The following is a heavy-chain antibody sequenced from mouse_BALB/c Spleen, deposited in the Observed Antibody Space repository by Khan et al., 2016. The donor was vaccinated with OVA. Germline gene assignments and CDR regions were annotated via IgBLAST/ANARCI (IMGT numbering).Heavy chain of an antibody. Sequence: QIQLVQSGPELKKPGETVKISCKASGHTFTNFGMNWVKQAPGKGLKWMGWINTYTGEPTYADDFNGRFAFSLEASASTAYLQINNLTNEDTATYSCARPRCVYYDMDNWGEGTTVTVSS. CDR1: GHTFTNFG. J-gene: IGHJ4*01. CDR2: INTYTGEP. V-gene: IGHV9-3-1*01. CDR3: ARPRCVYYDMDN.